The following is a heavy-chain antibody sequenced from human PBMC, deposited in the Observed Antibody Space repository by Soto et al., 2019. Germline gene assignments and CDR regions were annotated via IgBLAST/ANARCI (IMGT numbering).Heavy chain of an antibody. CDR1: GSTLSDFY. CDR3: VRDGNENLRDCFDP. J-gene: IGHJ5*02. V-gene: IGHV4-4*07. Sequence: SDTLSLPHHFSGSTLSDFYWILIRQPPGKGLEWIGRIYATGSTDYNPSLKSRITMSVDMSKKQFSLTLRSVTAADTAIYYWVRDGNENLRDCFDPWGRG. CDR2: IYATGST. D-gene: IGHD1-1*01.